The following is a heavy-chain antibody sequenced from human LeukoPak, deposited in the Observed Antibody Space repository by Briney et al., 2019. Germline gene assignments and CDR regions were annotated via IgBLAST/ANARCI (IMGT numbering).Heavy chain of an antibody. Sequence: PSETLSLTCAVSGGSISSGGYSWSWIRQPAGKGLEWIGRIYSSEDTNYNPSLKSRVSLSVDTSNNQFSLKLNSVTAADTAVYYCAREATESGYPYYVDYWGQGILVTVSS. CDR2: IYSSEDT. CDR3: AREATESGYPYYVDY. J-gene: IGHJ4*02. V-gene: IGHV4-61*02. CDR1: GGSISSGGYS. D-gene: IGHD5-12*01.